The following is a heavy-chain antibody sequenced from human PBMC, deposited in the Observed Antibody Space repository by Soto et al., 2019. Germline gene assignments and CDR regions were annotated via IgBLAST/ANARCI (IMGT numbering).Heavy chain of an antibody. Sequence: QVQLVQSGAEVKNPGASVKVSCKASGYTFTSYGISWVRQAPGQGLEWMGWISAYNGNTNYAQKLQGRVTMTTDTTTSKAYMELRSLVSDDTAVYYCARAKGDGSGSYYGYCGQGTLVTVAS. CDR1: GYTFTSYG. J-gene: IGHJ4*02. D-gene: IGHD3-10*01. CDR3: ARAKGDGSGSYYGY. V-gene: IGHV1-18*01. CDR2: ISAYNGNT.